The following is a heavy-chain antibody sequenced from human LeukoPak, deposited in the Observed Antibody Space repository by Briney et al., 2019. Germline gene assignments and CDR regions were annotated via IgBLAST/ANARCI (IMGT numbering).Heavy chain of an antibody. Sequence: GGSLRLSCAASGFTFSSYAMSWVRQAPGKGLEWVSAISGSGGSTYYADSVKGRFTISRDNSKNTLYLQMNSLRAEDTAVYYCARNSGSRTRLSDYWGQGTLVTVSS. D-gene: IGHD1-26*01. J-gene: IGHJ4*02. V-gene: IGHV3-23*01. CDR2: ISGSGGST. CDR1: GFTFSSYA. CDR3: ARNSGSRTRLSDY.